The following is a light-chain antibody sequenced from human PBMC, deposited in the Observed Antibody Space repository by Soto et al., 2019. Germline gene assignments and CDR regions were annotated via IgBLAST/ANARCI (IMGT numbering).Light chain of an antibody. V-gene: IGKV3D-15*01. J-gene: IGKJ5*01. CDR2: GAS. CDR1: QSISRY. Sequence: IVLTQSPGTLSLSPGERTTLSCRASQSISRYLAWYQQKPGQGPRLLIYGASSRATGIPDRFSGSGSGTDFTLTISSLQSEDFAVYYCQQYNEWPPFTFGQGTRLEI. CDR3: QQYNEWPPFT.